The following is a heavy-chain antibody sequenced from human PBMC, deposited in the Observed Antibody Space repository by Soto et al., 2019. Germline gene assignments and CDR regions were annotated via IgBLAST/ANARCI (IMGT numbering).Heavy chain of an antibody. Sequence: SETLSLTCTVSGGSISRNTYYWGWIRQPPGKGLEWIGSIYYSGSTYYNASLKDRVTISVDMSKTQFSLRLRSVTAADTAVYYCARFTHYYGMDVWGQGTMVTVSS. CDR1: GGSISRNTYY. J-gene: IGHJ6*02. V-gene: IGHV4-39*01. CDR2: IYYSGST. CDR3: ARFTHYYGMDV.